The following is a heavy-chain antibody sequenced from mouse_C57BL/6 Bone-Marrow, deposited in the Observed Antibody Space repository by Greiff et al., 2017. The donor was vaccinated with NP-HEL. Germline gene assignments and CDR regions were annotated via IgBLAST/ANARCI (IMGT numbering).Heavy chain of an antibody. D-gene: IGHD2-1*01. V-gene: IGHV1-69*01. J-gene: IGHJ2*01. Sequence: QVQLQQPGAELVMPGASVKLSCKASGYTFTSYWMHWVKQRPGQGLEWIGEIDPSDSYTNYNQKLKGKSTLTVDKSSSTAYMQLSSLTSEDSAVYYCAKGGNLDYWGQGTTLTVSS. CDR2: IDPSDSYT. CDR1: GYTFTSYW. CDR3: AKGGNLDY.